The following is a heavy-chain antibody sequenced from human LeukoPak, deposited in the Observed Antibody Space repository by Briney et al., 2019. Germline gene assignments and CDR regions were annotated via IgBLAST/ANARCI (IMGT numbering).Heavy chain of an antibody. D-gene: IGHD1-14*01. CDR2: MNEYSTTI. CDR3: ARGGVNPVDH. J-gene: IGHJ4*02. CDR1: GFPFNSFW. V-gene: IGHV3-74*01. Sequence: GGSLRLSCAASGFPFNSFWMHWVRQAPGKGLVWVSDMNEYSTTIRYADSVKGQFTISRDNAKSILYLQMNNLRAEDTAMYFCARGGVNPVDHWGQGTLVTVSS.